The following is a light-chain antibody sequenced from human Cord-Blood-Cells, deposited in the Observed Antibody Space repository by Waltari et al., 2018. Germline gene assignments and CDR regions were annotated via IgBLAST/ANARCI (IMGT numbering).Light chain of an antibody. J-gene: IGKJ2*01. CDR1: QSVSSN. CDR3: QQYNNWPPVYT. V-gene: IGKV3-15*01. Sequence: EIVMTQSPATLSVSPGERATLSCRASQSVSSNLAWYKQKPGQAPRLLNYGASTRATDIPARFSGSGSGTEFTLTISSLQSEDFAVYYCQQYNNWPPVYTFGQGTKLEIK. CDR2: GAS.